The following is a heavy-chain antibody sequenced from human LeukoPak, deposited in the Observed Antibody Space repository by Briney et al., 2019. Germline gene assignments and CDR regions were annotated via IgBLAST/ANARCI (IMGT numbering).Heavy chain of an antibody. V-gene: IGHV3-9*01. Sequence: GRSLRLSCAASGFTFDNYAMHWVRQAPGKGLEWLSIISWNSGYIGYADSVKGRFTISRDNAKKSLDLQMNSLRAEDTAFYYCAKVQGTYSSGYFFDYWGQGTLVTVSS. D-gene: IGHD6-19*01. CDR3: AKVQGTYSSGYFFDY. CDR2: ISWNSGYI. J-gene: IGHJ4*02. CDR1: GFTFDNYA.